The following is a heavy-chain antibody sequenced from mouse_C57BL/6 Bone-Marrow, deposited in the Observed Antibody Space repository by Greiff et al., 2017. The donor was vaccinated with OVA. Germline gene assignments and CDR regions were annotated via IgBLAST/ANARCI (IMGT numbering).Heavy chain of an antibody. Sequence: QVQLKESGAELARPGASVKMSCKASGYTFTSYTMHWVNQRPGQGLEWIGYINPSSGYPKYNQKFKDKATLTADKSSSTAYMPLSRLTSEDTAVYYCARSYYALFAYWGQGTLVTVSA. CDR2: INPSSGYP. CDR1: GYTFTSYT. J-gene: IGHJ3*01. D-gene: IGHD1-1*01. CDR3: ARSYYALFAY. V-gene: IGHV1-4*01.